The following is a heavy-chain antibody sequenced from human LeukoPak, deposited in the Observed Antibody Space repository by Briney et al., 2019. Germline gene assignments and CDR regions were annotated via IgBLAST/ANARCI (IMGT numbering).Heavy chain of an antibody. CDR1: GYTFTSYY. J-gene: IGHJ4*02. CDR2: INPSGGST. CDR3: ARMYRPYYFDY. Sequence: VASVKVSCKASGYTFTSYYMHWVRQAPGQGLEWMGIINPSGGSTSYAQKFQGRVTMTRDTSTSTVYMELSSLRFEDTAVYYCARMYRPYYFDYWGQGTLVTVSS. V-gene: IGHV1-46*01. D-gene: IGHD1-26*01.